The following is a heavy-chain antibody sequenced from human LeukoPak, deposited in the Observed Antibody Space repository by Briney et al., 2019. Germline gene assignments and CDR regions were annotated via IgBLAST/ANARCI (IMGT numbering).Heavy chain of an antibody. CDR2: ISSSSSYI. Sequence: GGSLRLSCAASGFTFSSYSMDWVRQAPGEGLEWVSSISSSSSYIYYADSVKGRFTISRDNAKNSLYLQMNSLRVEDTAVYHCARDLAWGAFDYWGQGTLVTVSS. CDR1: GFTFSSYS. D-gene: IGHD7-27*01. J-gene: IGHJ4*02. CDR3: ARDLAWGAFDY. V-gene: IGHV3-21*04.